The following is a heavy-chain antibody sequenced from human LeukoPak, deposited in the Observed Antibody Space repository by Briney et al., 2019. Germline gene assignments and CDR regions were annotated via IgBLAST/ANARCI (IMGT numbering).Heavy chain of an antibody. CDR3: ARGGIVVVPAAIGFMFVY. Sequence: GGSLRLSCAASGFNFSSYAMHWVRQAPGKGLEWVAVISYDGSNQYYADCVKGRFTISRDNSKNALYLQMNSLRAEDTAVYYCARGGIVVVPAAIGFMFVYWGRGALVTVSS. J-gene: IGHJ2*01. D-gene: IGHD2-2*01. CDR2: ISYDGSNQ. CDR1: GFNFSSYA. V-gene: IGHV3-30*01.